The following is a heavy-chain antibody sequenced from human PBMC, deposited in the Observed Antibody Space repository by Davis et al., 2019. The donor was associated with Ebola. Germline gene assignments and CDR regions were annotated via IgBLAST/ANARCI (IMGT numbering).Heavy chain of an antibody. Sequence: PGGSLRLSCAASGFSFSDYAMHWVRQVPGRGLQWVAVVSYDGSDTDYVDSVKGRFTISRDNSNNTLSLEMDSLRVEDTAVYFCARDQLKYTTPNFYYHYGMDVWGQGTTVTVSS. V-gene: IGHV3-33*05. CDR1: GFSFSDYA. CDR3: ARDQLKYTTPNFYYHYGMDV. D-gene: IGHD2-2*02. CDR2: VSYDGSDT. J-gene: IGHJ6*01.